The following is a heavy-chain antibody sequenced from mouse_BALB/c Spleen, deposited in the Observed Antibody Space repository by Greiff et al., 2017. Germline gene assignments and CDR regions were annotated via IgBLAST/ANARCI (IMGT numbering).Heavy chain of an antibody. CDR2: ISCYNGAT. CDR3: ARDYGSSYRYAMDY. V-gene: IGHV1S34*01. D-gene: IGHD1-1*01. CDR1: GYSFTGYY. J-gene: IGHJ4*01. Sequence: LVKTGASVKISCKASGYSFTGYYMHWVKQSHGKSLEWIGYISCYNGATSYNQKFKGKATFTVDTSSSTAYMQFNSLTSEDSAVYYCARDYGSSYRYAMDYWGQGTSVTVSS.